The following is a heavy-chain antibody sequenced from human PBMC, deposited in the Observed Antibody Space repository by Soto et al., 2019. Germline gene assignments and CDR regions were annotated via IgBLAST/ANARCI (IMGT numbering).Heavy chain of an antibody. CDR2: ISYDGSNK. D-gene: IGHD3-10*01. V-gene: IGHV3-30-3*01. CDR1: GFTFSSYA. CDR3: ARDAPAYYYGSGSHWAPYNWFDP. J-gene: IGHJ5*02. Sequence: LRLSCAASGFTFSSYAMHWVRQAPGKGLEWVAVISYDGSNKFYADSLKGRFTISRDNSKNTLYLQMNSLRAEDTAVYYCARDAPAYYYGSGSHWAPYNWFDPWGQGTLVTVSS.